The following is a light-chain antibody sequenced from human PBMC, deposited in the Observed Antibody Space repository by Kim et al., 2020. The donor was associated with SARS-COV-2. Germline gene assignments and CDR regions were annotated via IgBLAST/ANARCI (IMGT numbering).Light chain of an antibody. Sequence: SVSPGQTASITCSGDKLGDKYACWYQQKPGQSLVLVIYQDSKRPSGIPERFSGSNSGNTATLTISGTQAMDEADYYCQAWDSSTYVFGTGTKVTVL. J-gene: IGLJ1*01. CDR2: QDS. V-gene: IGLV3-1*01. CDR3: QAWDSSTYV. CDR1: KLGDKY.